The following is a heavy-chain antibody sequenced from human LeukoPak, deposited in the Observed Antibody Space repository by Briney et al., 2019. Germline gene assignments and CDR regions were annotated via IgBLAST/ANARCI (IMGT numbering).Heavy chain of an antibody. CDR1: GFTFGDYA. Sequence: GGSLRLSCTASGFTFGDYAMSWFRQAPGKGLEWVGFIRSKAYGGTTEYAASVKGRFTISRDDSKSIAYLQMNSLKTEDPAVYYCTKSKGGKGYQSPAYWGQGTLVTVSS. D-gene: IGHD2-2*01. V-gene: IGHV3-49*03. CDR3: TKSKGGKGYQSPAY. J-gene: IGHJ4*02. CDR2: IRSKAYGGTT.